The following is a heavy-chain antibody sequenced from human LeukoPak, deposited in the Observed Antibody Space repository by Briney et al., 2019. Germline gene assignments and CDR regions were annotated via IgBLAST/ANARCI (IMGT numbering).Heavy chain of an antibody. Sequence: RSGGSLRLSCAASGFTFSNYAMSWVRQAPGKGLEWVSAIGGSRGNTYYADSVKGRFTISRDNAKNSLYLQMNSLRAEDTAVYYCARGVGSSWPGWFDPWGQGTLATVSS. V-gene: IGHV3-23*01. J-gene: IGHJ5*02. CDR3: ARGVGSSWPGWFDP. D-gene: IGHD6-13*01. CDR1: GFTFSNYA. CDR2: IGGSRGNT.